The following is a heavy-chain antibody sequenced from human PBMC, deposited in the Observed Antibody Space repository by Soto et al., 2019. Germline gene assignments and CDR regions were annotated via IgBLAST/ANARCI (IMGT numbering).Heavy chain of an antibody. CDR2: IIGSGGST. V-gene: IGHV3-23*01. CDR3: AKTRFWSATRFDP. CDR1: GFTFSSYA. Sequence: GGSLRLSCAASGFTFSSYAMSWVRQAPGKGLEWVSVIIGSGGSTYYADSVKGRFTFSRDISKNTLYLQMNSLRAEDTAVYYCAKTRFWSATRFDPWGQGTLVTVSS. D-gene: IGHD3-3*01. J-gene: IGHJ5*02.